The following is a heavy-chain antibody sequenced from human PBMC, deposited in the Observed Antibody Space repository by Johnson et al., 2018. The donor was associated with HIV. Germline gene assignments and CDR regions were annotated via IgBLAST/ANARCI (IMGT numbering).Heavy chain of an antibody. V-gene: IGHV3-20*04. CDR1: GFTFDDYD. J-gene: IGHJ3*02. D-gene: IGHD3-22*01. CDR3: ARATFYYDLSGYLTRPRAFDM. Sequence: VQLVESGGRVVRPGGSLRLSCAASGFTFDDYDMTWVRQPPGKGLEWVSGINWNGGSTGYAESVKGRFTISRDNAKKSLFLEMNSLRAEDTAFYYCARATFYYDLSGYLTRPRAFDMWGQGTMVTVSS. CDR2: INWNGGST.